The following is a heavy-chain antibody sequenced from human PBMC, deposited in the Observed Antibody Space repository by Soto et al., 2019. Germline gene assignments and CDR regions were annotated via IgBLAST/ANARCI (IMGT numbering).Heavy chain of an antibody. J-gene: IGHJ5*01. Sequence: VQLVQSGAELKMPGASVKVSCKTSGYVFSNYGLTWGRQAPGQGLEWMGWISIYVSYSHSSPKFHGRLIMTTDTSPNTSFMELRNLRIDDTAVYFSAKNSSSAWLDSWGQGTLITISS. V-gene: IGHV1-18*01. CDR1: GYVFSNYG. CDR2: ISIYVSYS. CDR3: AKNSSSAWLDS. D-gene: IGHD6-13*01.